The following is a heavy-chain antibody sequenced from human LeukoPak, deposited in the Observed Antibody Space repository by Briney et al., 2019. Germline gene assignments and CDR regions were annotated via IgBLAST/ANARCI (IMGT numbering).Heavy chain of an antibody. CDR3: ARADPTMVRGVIITVFDY. Sequence: SETLSLTCTVSGGSISSYYWGWIRQPAGKGLEWIGRNYTSGSTNYNPSLKSRVTMSVDTSKNQFSLKLSSVTAADTAVYYCARADPTMVRGVIITVFDYWGQGTLVTVSS. V-gene: IGHV4-4*07. CDR2: NYTSGST. D-gene: IGHD3-10*01. CDR1: GGSISSYY. J-gene: IGHJ4*02.